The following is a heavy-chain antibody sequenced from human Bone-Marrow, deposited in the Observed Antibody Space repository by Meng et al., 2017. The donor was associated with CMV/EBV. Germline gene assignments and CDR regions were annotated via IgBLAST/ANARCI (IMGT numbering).Heavy chain of an antibody. Sequence: LTDSVPRMGTPSETLSLTCTVSRGPLSHIYYWGWIRQSPGKGLEWIVSLYYNGDTYYNPSLKSRVTLSVDTSKNQFSLKLNSVIAADTAVYYCAQRIYIDSYYFDSWGQGSLVTVSS. D-gene: IGHD2/OR15-2a*01. J-gene: IGHJ4*02. CDR2: LYYNGDT. CDR3: AQRIYIDSYYFDS. CDR1: RGPLSHIYY. V-gene: IGHV4-39*07.